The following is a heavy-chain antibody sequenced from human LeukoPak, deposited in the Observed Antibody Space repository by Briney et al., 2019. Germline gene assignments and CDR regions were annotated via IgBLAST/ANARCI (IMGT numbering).Heavy chain of an antibody. CDR3: ARELNYYDSSGYYVYFDY. Sequence: ASVKVSCKASGYTFTCYGISWVRQAPGQGLEWMGWISAYNGNTNYAQKLQGRVTMTTDTSTSTAYMELRSLRPDDTAVYYCARELNYYDSSGYYVYFDYWGQGTLVTVSS. V-gene: IGHV1-18*01. CDR2: ISAYNGNT. J-gene: IGHJ4*02. D-gene: IGHD3-22*01. CDR1: GYTFTCYG.